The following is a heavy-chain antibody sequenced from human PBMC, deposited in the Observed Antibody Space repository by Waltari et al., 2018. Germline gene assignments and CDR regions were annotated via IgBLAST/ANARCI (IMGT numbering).Heavy chain of an antibody. J-gene: IGHJ4*02. Sequence: EVQLVESGGGLVKPGGSLRLSCAASGFTFSSYSMNWVRQAPGEGGGWVPSISRRSSYKYYADSVKGRFTISRDNAKNSLYLQMNSLRAEDTAVYYCAREGIQLLGEDYWGQGTLVTVSS. CDR2: ISRRSSYK. CDR1: GFTFSSYS. V-gene: IGHV3-21*03. D-gene: IGHD5-18*01. CDR3: AREGIQLLGEDY.